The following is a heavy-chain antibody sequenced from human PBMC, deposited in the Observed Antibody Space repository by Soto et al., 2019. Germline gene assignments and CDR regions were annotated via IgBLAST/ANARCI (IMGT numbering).Heavy chain of an antibody. CDR3: ARDADREVLRFLEWFKPRFDP. V-gene: IGHV3-33*01. CDR2: IWYDGGDK. D-gene: IGHD3-3*01. J-gene: IGHJ5*02. Sequence: GGSLRLSCAASGFTFSSYGMHWVRQAPGKGLEWVEVIWYDGGDKYYADSVKGRFTISRDNSKNILYLQMNSLRAEDTAVYYCARDADREVLRFLEWFKPRFDPWGQGTLVTVSS. CDR1: GFTFSSYG.